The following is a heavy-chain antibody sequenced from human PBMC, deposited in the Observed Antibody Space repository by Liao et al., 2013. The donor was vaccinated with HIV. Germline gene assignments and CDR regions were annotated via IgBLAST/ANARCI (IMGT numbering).Heavy chain of an antibody. CDR2: IFYSGTT. D-gene: IGHD2-15*01. Sequence: QLQLQESGPGLVKPSQTLSLTCTVSGGSISSGDYYWSWVRQPPGKGLEWIGNIFYSGTTYYNPSLKSRVTISLDTSKHQFSLRLSSVTATDTAVYYCARDVVNWFDPWGQGTLVAVSS. CDR1: GGSISSGDYY. V-gene: IGHV4-30-4*08. CDR3: ARDVVNWFDP. J-gene: IGHJ5*02.